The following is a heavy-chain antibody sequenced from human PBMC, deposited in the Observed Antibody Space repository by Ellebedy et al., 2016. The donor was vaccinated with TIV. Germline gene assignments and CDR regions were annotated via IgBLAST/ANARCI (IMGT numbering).Heavy chain of an antibody. CDR3: ARDQGKSSGSSYLARTNNFDS. CDR1: GYTFTAYY. Sequence: AASVKVSCKASGYTFTAYYMPSVRQPPGQGLEWMGWTRLNSGGTNYAQKIQGRVTMTTDTSISTAYMELRRLRSDDTAVYYCARDQGKSSGSSYLARTNNFDSWGQGTLVTVSS. J-gene: IGHJ3*02. D-gene: IGHD3-10*01. V-gene: IGHV1-2*02. CDR2: TRLNSGGT.